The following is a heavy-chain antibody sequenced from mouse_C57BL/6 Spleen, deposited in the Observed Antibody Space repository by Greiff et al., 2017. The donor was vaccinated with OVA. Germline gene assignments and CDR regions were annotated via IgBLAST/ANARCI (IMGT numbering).Heavy chain of an antibody. D-gene: IGHD1-3*01. CDR1: GYTFTDYN. CDR3: ARDNYQGYYAMDY. J-gene: IGHJ4*01. V-gene: IGHV1-18*01. Sequence: SGPELVKPGASVKIPCKASGYTFTDYNMDWVKQSHGKSLEWIGDINPNNGGTIYNQKFKGKATLTVDKSSSTAYMELRSLTSEDTAVYYCARDNYQGYYAMDYWGQGTSVTVSS. CDR2: INPNNGGT.